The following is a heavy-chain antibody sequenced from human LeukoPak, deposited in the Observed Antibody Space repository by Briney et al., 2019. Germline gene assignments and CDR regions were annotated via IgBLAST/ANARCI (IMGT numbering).Heavy chain of an antibody. J-gene: IGHJ4*02. CDR2: INNSGST. V-gene: IGHV4-34*01. D-gene: IGHD3-22*01. CDR1: GGSFSGYY. CDR3: ARVGPAYYDSSGQNHDY. Sequence: SETLSLTCAVYGGSFSGYYWSWIRQPPGKGLEWMGEINNSGSTNYNPSLKSRVTISVDTSKNQFSLKLSSVTAADTAVYYCARVGPAYYDSSGQNHDYWGQGTLVTVSS.